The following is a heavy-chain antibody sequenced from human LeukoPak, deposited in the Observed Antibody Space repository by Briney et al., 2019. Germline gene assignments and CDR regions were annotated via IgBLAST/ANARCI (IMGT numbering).Heavy chain of an antibody. D-gene: IGHD1-1*01. CDR2: ISGNGGST. J-gene: IGHJ4*02. Sequence: GGSLRLSCAASGFTFNNYAMSWVRQAPGKGLEWVSVISGNGGSTYYRDSVKGRFTISRDNSKNTLYLQMNGLRAEDTAVYYCAKDGTATITFEYWGQGTLVTVSS. CDR1: GFTFNNYA. CDR3: AKDGTATITFEY. V-gene: IGHV3-23*01.